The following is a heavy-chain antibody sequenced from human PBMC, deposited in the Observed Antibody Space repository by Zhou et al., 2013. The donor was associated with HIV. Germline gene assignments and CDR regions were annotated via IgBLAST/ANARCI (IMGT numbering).Heavy chain of an antibody. V-gene: IGHV1-69*05. Sequence: QVQLVQSGAEVKKPGSSVNVSCKASGGTFSSYAISWVRQAPGQGLEWMGGIIPMFGRANYEQKFQGRVTITTDESTSTAYMELSSLRSEDTAVYYCASTYSSSWYGPFDYWGQGTLVTVSS. J-gene: IGHJ4*02. CDR1: GGTFSSYA. D-gene: IGHD6-13*01. CDR3: ASTYSSSWYGPFDY. CDR2: IIPMFGRA.